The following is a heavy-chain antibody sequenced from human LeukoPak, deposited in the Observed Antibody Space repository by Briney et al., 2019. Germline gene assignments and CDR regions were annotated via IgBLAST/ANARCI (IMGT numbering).Heavy chain of an antibody. CDR2: VNPNSGNT. CDR1: GYTFTSYD. J-gene: IGHJ6*03. V-gene: IGHV1-8*01. Sequence: ASVKVSCKASGYTFTSYDINWVRQATGQGLEWVGWVNPNSGNTGYAQKFQGRVTMTRNTSISTAYMELSSLRSEDTAVYYCARGVRGFRSEAFYYYMDVWGKGTTVTVSS. D-gene: IGHD3-10*01. CDR3: ARGVRGFRSEAFYYYMDV.